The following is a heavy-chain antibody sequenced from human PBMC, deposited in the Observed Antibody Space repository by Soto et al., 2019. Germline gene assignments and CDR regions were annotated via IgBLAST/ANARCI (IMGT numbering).Heavy chain of an antibody. CDR2: IWNDGSKK. Sequence: VQLVESGGGVVQPGMSLRLFCAASGFVYNTYAMHWVRLSPGKGLEWVALIWNDGSKKYYVDSVKGRLTISRDNSQNTLSLQMDSLRGEDTAVYFCVRGIPFQYSNNWLHWYFDLWGRGTQVTVSS. V-gene: IGHV3-33*01. CDR3: VRGIPFQYSNNWLHWYFDL. CDR1: GFVYNTYA. D-gene: IGHD1-1*01. J-gene: IGHJ2*01.